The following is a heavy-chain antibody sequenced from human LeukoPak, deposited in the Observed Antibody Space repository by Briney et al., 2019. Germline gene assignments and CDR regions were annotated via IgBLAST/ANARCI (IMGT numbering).Heavy chain of an antibody. D-gene: IGHD3-10*01. CDR3: ARIRYYYGSGNLLDY. Sequence: KPSETLSLTCAVSGGSISSNNWWSWVRQPPGKGLEWIGEIYHSGSTNYNPSLKSRVTISVDKSKNQFSLKLSSVTAADTAVYYCARIRYYYGSGNLLDYWGQGTLVTVSS. CDR1: GGSISSNNW. J-gene: IGHJ4*02. CDR2: IYHSGST. V-gene: IGHV4-4*02.